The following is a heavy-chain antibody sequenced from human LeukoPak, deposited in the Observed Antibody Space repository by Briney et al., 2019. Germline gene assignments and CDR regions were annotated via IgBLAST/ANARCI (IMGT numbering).Heavy chain of an antibody. D-gene: IGHD6-19*01. CDR1: EFTSSCCS. Sequence: PGGSLRLSCAASEFTSSCCSMTWVRQAPGRGLEWVSYITSSSSSINYADSVKGRFSISRDNAKNSLYLQMDSLRAEDTAVYYCARGRAGYYFDYWGPGTLVTVSS. CDR3: ARGRAGYYFDY. J-gene: IGHJ4*02. CDR2: ITSSSSSI. V-gene: IGHV3-48*04.